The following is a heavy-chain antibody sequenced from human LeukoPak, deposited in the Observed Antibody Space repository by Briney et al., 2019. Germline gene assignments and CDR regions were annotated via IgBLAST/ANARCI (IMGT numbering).Heavy chain of an antibody. J-gene: IGHJ4*02. CDR1: GGSMSSYY. D-gene: IGHD2-15*01. CDR2: INHSGST. Sequence: SETLSLTCTVSGGSMSSYYWSWIRQPPGKGLEWIGEINHSGSTNYNPSLKSRVTISVDTSKNQFSLKLSSVTAADTAVYYCARHSGYCSGGSCYSFDYWGQGTLVTVSS. V-gene: IGHV4-34*01. CDR3: ARHSGYCSGGSCYSFDY.